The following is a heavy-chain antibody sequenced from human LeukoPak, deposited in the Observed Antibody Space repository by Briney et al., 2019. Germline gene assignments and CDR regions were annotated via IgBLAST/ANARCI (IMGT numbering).Heavy chain of an antibody. CDR3: AREYGELLSQD. CDR2: INHSGST. CDR1: GGSFSGYY. Sequence: PSEALSLTCAVYGGSFSGYYWSWIRQPPGKGLEWIGEINHSGSTNYNPSLKSRVTISVDTSKNQFSLKLSSVTAADTAVYYCAREYGELLSQDWGRGTLVTVSS. D-gene: IGHD3-10*01. V-gene: IGHV4-34*01. J-gene: IGHJ4*02.